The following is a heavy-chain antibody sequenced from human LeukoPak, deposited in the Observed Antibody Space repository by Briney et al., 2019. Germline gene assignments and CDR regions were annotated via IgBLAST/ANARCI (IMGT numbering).Heavy chain of an antibody. Sequence: SETLSLTCTVSGGSISSSSYYWGWIRQPPGKGLEWIGNIYYGGSTYYNPSLKSRVTISVDASNNEFSLKLSSVTAADTAMYFCARTYNWNYGLNFGCWGQGTPVTVSS. J-gene: IGHJ4*02. CDR3: ARTYNWNYGLNFGC. D-gene: IGHD1-7*01. V-gene: IGHV4-39*01. CDR1: GGSISSSSYY. CDR2: IYYGGST.